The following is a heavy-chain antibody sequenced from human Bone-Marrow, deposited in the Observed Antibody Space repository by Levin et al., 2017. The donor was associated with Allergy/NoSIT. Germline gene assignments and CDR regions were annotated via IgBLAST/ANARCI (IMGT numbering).Heavy chain of an antibody. CDR3: AQHFSGHWGGNLDP. Sequence: GGSLRLSCAASGFTFNNYAMNWVRRAPGKGLEWVSSISSSGDNTYYADSVRGRFTISRDNSNSTLYLQMTSLRPEDTAVYYCAQHFSGHWGGNLDPWGQGTLVTGS. CDR1: GFTFNNYA. V-gene: IGHV3-23*01. D-gene: IGHD3-3*02. J-gene: IGHJ5*02. CDR2: ISSSGDNT.